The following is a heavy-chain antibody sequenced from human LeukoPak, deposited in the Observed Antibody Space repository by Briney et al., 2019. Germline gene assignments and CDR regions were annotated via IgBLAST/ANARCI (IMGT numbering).Heavy chain of an antibody. V-gene: IGHV1-2*02. Sequence: ASVKVSCKASGYTFTSYGISWVRQAPGQGLEWMGWINPNSGGTNYAQKFQGRVTMTRDTSISTAYMELSRLRSDDTAVYYCARAFTYYYDSSGYGVWGQGTLVTVSS. D-gene: IGHD3-22*01. CDR1: GYTFTSYG. CDR2: INPNSGGT. J-gene: IGHJ4*02. CDR3: ARAFTYYYDSSGYGV.